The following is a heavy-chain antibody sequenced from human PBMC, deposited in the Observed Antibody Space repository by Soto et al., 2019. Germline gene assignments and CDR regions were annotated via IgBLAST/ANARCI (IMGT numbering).Heavy chain of an antibody. D-gene: IGHD2-21*02. CDR2: IIPIFGTA. CDR3: ARDKSLYCGGDCYSPAMCDY. CDR1: GGTFSSYA. Sequence: ASVKVSCKASGGTFSSYAISWVRQAPGQGLEWMGGIIPIFGTANYAQKFQGRVTITADESTSTAYMELSSLRSEDTAVYYCARDKSLYCGGDCYSPAMCDYWG. J-gene: IGHJ4*01. V-gene: IGHV1-69*13.